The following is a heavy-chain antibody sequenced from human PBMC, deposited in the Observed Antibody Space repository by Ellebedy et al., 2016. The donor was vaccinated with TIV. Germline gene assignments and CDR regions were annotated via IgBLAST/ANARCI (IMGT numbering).Heavy chain of an antibody. D-gene: IGHD1/OR15-1a*01. Sequence: GESLKISCAASGFTFSSYGMHWVRQAPGKGLEWVAVISYDGSNKYYADSVKGRFTISRDNSKNTLYLQMNSLRAEDTAVYYCAKDSTEHYWYFDLWGRGTLVTVSS. CDR1: GFTFSSYG. CDR2: ISYDGSNK. V-gene: IGHV3-30*18. J-gene: IGHJ2*01. CDR3: AKDSTEHYWYFDL.